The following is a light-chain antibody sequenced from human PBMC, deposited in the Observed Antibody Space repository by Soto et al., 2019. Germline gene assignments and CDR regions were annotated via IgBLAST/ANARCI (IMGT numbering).Light chain of an antibody. CDR2: EGS. CDR1: SSDVGSYNL. J-gene: IGLJ2*01. Sequence: QSALTQPASVSGSPGQSITISCTGTSSDVGSYNLVSWYQQHPGKAPKLMIYEGSKRPSGVSNRFSGSKSCNTASLTISGLQAEDEADYYCCSYAGSSTLRVVFGGGTQLTVL. V-gene: IGLV2-23*03. CDR3: CSYAGSSTLRVV.